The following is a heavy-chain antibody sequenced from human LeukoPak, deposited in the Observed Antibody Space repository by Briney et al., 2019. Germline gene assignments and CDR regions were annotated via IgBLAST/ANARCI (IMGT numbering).Heavy chain of an antibody. D-gene: IGHD6-13*01. V-gene: IGHV3-11*04. CDR1: GFTFSDYY. J-gene: IGHJ6*03. Sequence: GGSLRLSCAASGFTFSDYYMSWIRQAPGKGLEGVSYISSSGSTIYYADSVKGRFTISRDNAKNSLYLQMNSLRAEDTAVYYCARDAAAASNYYYYYMDVWGKGTTVTVSS. CDR3: ARDAAAASNYYYYYMDV. CDR2: ISSSGSTI.